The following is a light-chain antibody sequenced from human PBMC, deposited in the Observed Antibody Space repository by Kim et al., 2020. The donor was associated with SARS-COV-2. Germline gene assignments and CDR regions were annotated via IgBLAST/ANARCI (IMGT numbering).Light chain of an antibody. V-gene: IGLV3-19*01. Sequence: SSELTQYPAVSVALGQTVRITCQGDSLRNYYASWYQQKPGQAPVFVIYGENNRPSGIPDRFSGSFSGNTASLTITGAQAEDEADYYCNCRDSSGNHLVFGGGTQLTVL. CDR1: SLRNYY. J-gene: IGLJ2*01. CDR3: NCRDSSGNHLV. CDR2: GEN.